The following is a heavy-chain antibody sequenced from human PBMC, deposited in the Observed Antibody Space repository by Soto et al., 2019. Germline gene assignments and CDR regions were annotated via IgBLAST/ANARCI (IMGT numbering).Heavy chain of an antibody. CDR2: INPYNGNT. V-gene: IGHV1-18*01. Sequence: QVQLRQSGAEVKKPGASVKVACKASGYTLTSYVISWVRQAPGQGFECMGWINPYNGNTNYVQKFQGRVTMTTDTSTSTAYMELRSLRSDDTAVYYCARSGYNYGYDYWGQGTLVTVSS. CDR1: GYTLTSYV. J-gene: IGHJ4*02. CDR3: ARSGYNYGYDY. D-gene: IGHD5-18*01.